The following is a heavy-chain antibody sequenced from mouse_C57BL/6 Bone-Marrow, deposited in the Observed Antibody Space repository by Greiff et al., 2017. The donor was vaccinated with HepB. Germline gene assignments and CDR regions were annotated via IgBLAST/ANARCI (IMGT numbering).Heavy chain of an antibody. CDR3: ARGDLPRGFAY. V-gene: IGHV1-85*01. CDR1: GYAFSSSW. CDR2: IYPRDGST. Sequence: VQLQQSGPELVKPGASVKISCKASGYAFSSSWMNWVKQRPGQGLEWIGWIYPRDGSTKYNEKFKGKATLTVDTSSSTAYMELHSLTSEDSAVYFCARGDLPRGFAYWGQGTLVTVSA. D-gene: IGHD3-1*01. J-gene: IGHJ3*01.